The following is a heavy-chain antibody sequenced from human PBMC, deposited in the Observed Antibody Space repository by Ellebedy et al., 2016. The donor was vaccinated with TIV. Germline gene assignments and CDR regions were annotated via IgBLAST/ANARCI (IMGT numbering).Heavy chain of an antibody. V-gene: IGHV4-39*07. CDR1: GGSISNSDYY. Sequence: MPGGSLRLSCTVSGGSISNSDYYWNWIRQPPGKGLEWIGSIYYSGSAYYNPSLESRVTVSVDTSKNQFSLNLSSVTAADTAVYYCARDPALPRGRFDTWGQGTLVTVSS. CDR3: ARDPALPRGRFDT. J-gene: IGHJ5*02. CDR2: IYYSGSA.